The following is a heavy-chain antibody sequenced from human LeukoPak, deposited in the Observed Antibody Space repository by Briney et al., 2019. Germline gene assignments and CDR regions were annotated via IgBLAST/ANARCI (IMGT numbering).Heavy chain of an antibody. CDR2: INHSGST. J-gene: IGHJ4*02. V-gene: IGHV4-34*01. Sequence: PSETLSLTCAVYGGSFSGYYWSWIRQPPGKGLEWIGEINHSGSTNYNPSLKSRVTISVDTSRNQFSLKLSSVTVADTAVYYCARVGYCSGGSCYTIDYWGQGTLVTVSS. D-gene: IGHD2-15*01. CDR1: GGSFSGYY. CDR3: ARVGYCSGGSCYTIDY.